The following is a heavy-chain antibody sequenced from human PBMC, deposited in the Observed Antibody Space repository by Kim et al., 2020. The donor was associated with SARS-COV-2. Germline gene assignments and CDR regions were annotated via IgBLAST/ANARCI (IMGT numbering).Heavy chain of an antibody. CDR1: GYTFTSYD. CDR3: AREDYIWGSYRYFGLGY. Sequence: ASVKVSCKASGYTFTSYDINWVRQATGQGLEWMGWMNPNSGNTGYAQKFQGRVTMTRNTSISTAYMELSSLRSEDTAVYYCAREDYIWGSYRYFGLGYWGQGTLVTVSS. V-gene: IGHV1-8*01. J-gene: IGHJ4*02. CDR2: MNPNSGNT. D-gene: IGHD3-16*02.